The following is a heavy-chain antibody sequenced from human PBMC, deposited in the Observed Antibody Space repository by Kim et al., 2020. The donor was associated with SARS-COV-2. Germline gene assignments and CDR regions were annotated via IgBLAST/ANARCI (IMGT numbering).Heavy chain of an antibody. CDR1: GFVFSDYY. CDR2: ISTSGGAI. J-gene: IGHJ4*01. Sequence: GGSLRLSCAASGFVFSDYYMSWIRQAPGKGLEWVSYISTSGGAIMYADSVKGRFTISRDNTQTSLYLQLNSLTPDDTAVYYCVTQREREMATTDFDCWG. CDR3: VTQREREMATTDFDC. V-gene: IGHV3-11*01. D-gene: IGHD5-12*01.